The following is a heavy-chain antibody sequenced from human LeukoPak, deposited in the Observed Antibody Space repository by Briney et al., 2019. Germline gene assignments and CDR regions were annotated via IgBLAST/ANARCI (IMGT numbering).Heavy chain of an antibody. D-gene: IGHD4-11*01. Sequence: SETLSLTCAVYGGSSSGYYWSWIRQPPGKGLEWIGEINHSGSTNYNPSLKSRVTISVDTSKNQFSLKLSSVTAADTAVYYCARGATKYRRGDYITRFSGLDYWGQGTLVTVSS. V-gene: IGHV4-34*01. CDR1: GGSSSGYY. J-gene: IGHJ4*02. CDR3: ARGATKYRRGDYITRFSGLDY. CDR2: INHSGST.